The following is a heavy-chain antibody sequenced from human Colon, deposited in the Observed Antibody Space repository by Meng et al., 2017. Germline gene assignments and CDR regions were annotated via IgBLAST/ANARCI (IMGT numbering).Heavy chain of an antibody. V-gene: IGHV3-74*01. J-gene: IGHJ4*02. CDR2: INEDGIVT. D-gene: IGHD4-17*01. CDR1: GFTFSSYW. Sequence: EAQLVESGGGLVQPGGSLRLSCAASGFTFSSYWMHWVRQVPGKGLVWVSRINEDGIVTNYADSVKGRFTVSRDNAKNTLYLQMNSLRVEGTAVYYCARINYAEDSWGQGTLVTVSS. CDR3: ARINYAEDS.